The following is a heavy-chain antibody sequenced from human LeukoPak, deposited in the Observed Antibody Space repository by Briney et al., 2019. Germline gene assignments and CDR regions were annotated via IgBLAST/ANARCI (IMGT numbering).Heavy chain of an antibody. V-gene: IGHV1-18*01. CDR3: ARDKMRKPIRFFVFDP. J-gene: IGHJ5*02. D-gene: IGHD3-3*01. CDR1: GGTFSSYA. CDR2: ISAYNGNT. Sequence: GASVKVSCKASGGTFSSYAISWVRQAPGQGLEWMGWISAYNGNTNYAQKLQGRVTMTTDTSTSTAYMELRSLRSDDTAVYYCARDKMRKPIRFFVFDPWGQGTLVTVSS.